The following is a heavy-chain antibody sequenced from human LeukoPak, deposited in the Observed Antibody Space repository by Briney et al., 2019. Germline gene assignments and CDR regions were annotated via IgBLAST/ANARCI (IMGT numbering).Heavy chain of an antibody. CDR3: ARAAPYYYDSRGYYSAAFDI. J-gene: IGHJ3*02. Sequence: SQTLSLTCTVSGGSISSGDYYWSWIRQPPGKGLEWIGYIYYSGSTNYNPSLKSRVTISVDTSKNQFSLKLSSVTAADTAVYYCARAAPYYYDSRGYYSAAFDIWGQGTMVTVSS. CDR2: IYYSGST. CDR1: GGSISSGDYY. V-gene: IGHV4-30-4*08. D-gene: IGHD3-22*01.